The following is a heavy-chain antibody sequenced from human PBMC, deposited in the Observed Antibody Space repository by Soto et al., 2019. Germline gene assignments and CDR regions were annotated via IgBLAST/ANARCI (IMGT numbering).Heavy chain of an antibody. CDR1: GGSIRSYY. V-gene: IGHV4-59*01. D-gene: IGHD1-26*01. CDR2: IYYSGST. Sequence: SETLSLTCTVSGGSIRSYYWNWIRRPPGKGLEWIGYIYYSGSTNHNPALKSRVTTSVDTSKNQFSLKLNSVTAADTAVYYCARDRVGVSSNWFDSWGRGTLVTVSS. J-gene: IGHJ5*01. CDR3: ARDRVGVSSNWFDS.